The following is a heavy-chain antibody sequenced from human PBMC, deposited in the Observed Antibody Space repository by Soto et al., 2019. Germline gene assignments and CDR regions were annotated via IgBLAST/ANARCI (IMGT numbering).Heavy chain of an antibody. CDR3: ARDIGGVTASDAFDV. CDR2: INSDGSTT. Sequence: EVQLVESGGGLVQPGGSQRLSCAASGFTFSHYWMHWVRQTPGKGLVWISRINSDGSTTSSADSVRGRFSMSRDNAKNSLYLQMNSLRADDTAVYFCARDIGGVTASDAFDVWGHGTMVTVSS. D-gene: IGHD2-21*02. J-gene: IGHJ3*01. V-gene: IGHV3-74*01. CDR1: GFTFSHYW.